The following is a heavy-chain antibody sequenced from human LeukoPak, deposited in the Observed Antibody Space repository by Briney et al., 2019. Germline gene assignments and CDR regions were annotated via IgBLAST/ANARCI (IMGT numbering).Heavy chain of an antibody. CDR1: GGSISSFY. J-gene: IGHJ3*02. CDR3: AREQNYMVRGVNDAFDI. Sequence: SETLSLTCSVSGGSISSFYWSWVRQPAGKGLEWTGRIYTSGSTNYNPSLKSRVTISVDKSKNQFSLKLSSVTAADTAVYYCAREQNYMVRGVNDAFDIWGQGTMVTVSS. V-gene: IGHV4-4*07. D-gene: IGHD3-10*01. CDR2: IYTSGST.